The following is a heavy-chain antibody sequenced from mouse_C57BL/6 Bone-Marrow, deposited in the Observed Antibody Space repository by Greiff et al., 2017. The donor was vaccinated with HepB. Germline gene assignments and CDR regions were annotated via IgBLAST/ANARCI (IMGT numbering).Heavy chain of an antibody. Sequence: QVQLQQSGAELVRPGASVTLSCKASGYTFTDYEMHWVKQTPVHGLEWIGAIDPETGGTAYNQKFKGKAILTADKSSSTAYMELRSLTSEDSAVYYCTREREYYGSSFAYWGQGTLVTVSA. CDR3: TREREYYGSSFAY. V-gene: IGHV1-15*01. D-gene: IGHD1-1*01. CDR2: IDPETGGT. CDR1: GYTFTDYE. J-gene: IGHJ3*01.